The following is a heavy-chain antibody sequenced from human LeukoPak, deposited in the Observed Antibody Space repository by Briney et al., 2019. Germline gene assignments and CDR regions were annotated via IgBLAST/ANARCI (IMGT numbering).Heavy chain of an antibody. V-gene: IGHV1-2*06. CDR1: GYTFTGYY. CDR2: INPNSGGT. Sequence: ASVKVSCKASGYTFTGYYMHWVRQAPGQGLEWMGRINPNSGGTNYAQKFQGRVTMTRDTSISTAYMELSRLRSDDTAVYYCVRDRGYYDSTDYWGQGTLVTISS. D-gene: IGHD3-22*01. J-gene: IGHJ4*02. CDR3: VRDRGYYDSTDY.